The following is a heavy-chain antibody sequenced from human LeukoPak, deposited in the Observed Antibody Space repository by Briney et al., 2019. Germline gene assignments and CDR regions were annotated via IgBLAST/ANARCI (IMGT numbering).Heavy chain of an antibody. CDR1: GYSFTSYW. Sequence: GESLKISCKGSGYSFTSYWIGWVRQMPGKGLEWMGIIYPGDSDTTYSPSFQGQVTISADKSISTAYLQWSSLKASDTAMYYCARRDGYCSSTSFYADYYYGMDVWGQGTTVTVSS. J-gene: IGHJ6*02. CDR3: ARRDGYCSSTSFYADYYYGMDV. CDR2: IYPGDSDT. D-gene: IGHD2-2*01. V-gene: IGHV5-51*01.